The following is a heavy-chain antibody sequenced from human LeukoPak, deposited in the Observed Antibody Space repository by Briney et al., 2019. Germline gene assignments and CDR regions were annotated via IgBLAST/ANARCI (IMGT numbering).Heavy chain of an antibody. CDR3: ARGGDSSSWSVDH. D-gene: IGHD6-13*01. J-gene: IGHJ4*02. V-gene: IGHV4-4*07. Sequence: SETLSLTCTVSGDSISVYYWTWIRQPAGKGLEWIGRIYTSGSANYNPSLKSRVTMSVDTSKNQFSLRLTSVTAADTAVYYCARGGDSSSWSVDHWGQGTLVTVSS. CDR1: GDSISVYY. CDR2: IYTSGSA.